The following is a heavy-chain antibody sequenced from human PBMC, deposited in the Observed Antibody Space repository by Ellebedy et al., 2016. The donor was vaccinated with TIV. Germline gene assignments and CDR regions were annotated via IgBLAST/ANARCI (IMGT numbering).Heavy chain of an antibody. J-gene: IGHJ4*02. CDR2: INQGGSET. CDR3: AAEAWWRLDS. D-gene: IGHD2-15*01. Sequence: GESLKISCAASGFTFSRFWMAWVRQAPGKGLEWVATINQGGSETYYVDSVKGRFTISRDHAENSLFLEMNSLRVEDTAVYYCAAEAWWRLDSWGQGTLVTVSS. CDR1: GFTFSRFW. V-gene: IGHV3-7*01.